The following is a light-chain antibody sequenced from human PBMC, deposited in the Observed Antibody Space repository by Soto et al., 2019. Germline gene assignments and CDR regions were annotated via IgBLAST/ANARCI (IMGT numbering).Light chain of an antibody. CDR3: HLYNSWPRGT. J-gene: IGKJ3*01. Sequence: EIVLTQSPATVSVSPGERATLPCRASQSVRNYLAWYQQKPGQAPRLLIFDASNRATGIPSRFSGSGSGTDFTLTISSLEPEDSAVYYCHLYNSWPRGTFGPGTKVEIK. CDR1: QSVRNY. CDR2: DAS. V-gene: IGKV3-11*01.